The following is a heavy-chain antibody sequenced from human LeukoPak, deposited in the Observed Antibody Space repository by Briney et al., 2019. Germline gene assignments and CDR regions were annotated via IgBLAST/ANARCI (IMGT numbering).Heavy chain of an antibody. J-gene: IGHJ4*02. CDR2: ISGTGGGT. CDR3: ARDSYDILTGYFYY. CDR1: GFTFSNYA. V-gene: IGHV3-23*01. D-gene: IGHD3-9*01. Sequence: AASGFTFSNYAMSWVRQAPGKGLEWVSGISGTGGGTYYADSVKGRFTISRDNAKNSLYLQMNSLRAEDTAVYYCARDSYDILTGYFYYWGQGTLVTVSS.